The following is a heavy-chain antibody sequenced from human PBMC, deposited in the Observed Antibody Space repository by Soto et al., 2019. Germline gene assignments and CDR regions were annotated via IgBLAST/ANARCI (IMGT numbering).Heavy chain of an antibody. Sequence: QLQLQESGPGLVKPSETLSLTCTVSGGSISSSSYYWGWIRQPPGKGLEWIGSIYYSGSTYYNPSLQSRVTISVDTSKNQFSLKLSSVTAADTAVYYCAREDRSSWTPYYYYGMDVWGQGTTVTVSS. D-gene: IGHD6-13*01. J-gene: IGHJ6*02. V-gene: IGHV4-39*02. CDR2: IYYSGST. CDR1: GGSISSSSYY. CDR3: AREDRSSWTPYYYYGMDV.